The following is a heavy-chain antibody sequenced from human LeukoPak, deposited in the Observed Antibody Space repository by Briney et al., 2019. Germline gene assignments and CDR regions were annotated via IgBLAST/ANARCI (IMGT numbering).Heavy chain of an antibody. CDR3: ARGMAPDYFDY. CDR1: GGSISSYY. V-gene: IGHV4-59*01. CDR2: IYYSGST. Sequence: SETLSLTCSVSGGSISSYYWSWIRQPPGKGLEWIGYIYYSGSTNYNPSLKSRVTISVDTSKNQFSLKLRSVTAADTAVYYCARGMAPDYFDYWGQGTLVTVSS. J-gene: IGHJ4*02. D-gene: IGHD5-24*01.